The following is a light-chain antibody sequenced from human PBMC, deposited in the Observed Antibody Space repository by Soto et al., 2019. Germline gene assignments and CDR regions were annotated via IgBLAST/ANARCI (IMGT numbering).Light chain of an antibody. J-gene: IGLJ2*01. V-gene: IGLV1-40*01. CDR2: GNT. Sequence: QSVLTQPPSVSGAPGQRVTISCTGSPSNIGAGYDVHWYQQFPGTAPKLLIYGNTNRASGVPARFSASKSGTSASLAITGLHTEDEADYYCQSYDSGLSGLHVIFGGGTKVTVL. CDR1: PSNIGAGYD. CDR3: QSYDSGLSGLHVI.